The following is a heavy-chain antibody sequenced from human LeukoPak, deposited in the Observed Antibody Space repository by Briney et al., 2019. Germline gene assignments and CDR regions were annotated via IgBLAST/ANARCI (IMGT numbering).Heavy chain of an antibody. D-gene: IGHD3-10*01. V-gene: IGHV4-4*07. Sequence: SETLSLTCTVSGGSISSYYWSWIRQPAGKGLEWIGRIYTSGSTNYNPFLKSRVTMSVDTSKNQFSLKLSSVTAADTAVYYCARHGVGVRGAAFDYWGQGTLVTVSS. J-gene: IGHJ4*02. CDR2: IYTSGST. CDR1: GGSISSYY. CDR3: ARHGVGVRGAAFDY.